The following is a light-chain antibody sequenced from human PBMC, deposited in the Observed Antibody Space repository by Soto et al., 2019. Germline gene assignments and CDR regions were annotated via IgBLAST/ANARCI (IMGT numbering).Light chain of an antibody. J-gene: IGLJ1*01. CDR1: SSDVDTYNL. V-gene: IGLV2-23*01. CDR3: CSYAGTV. Sequence: QSVLTQPASVSGSPGQSITISCTGISSDVDTYNLVSWYQQHPGKAPKLVIYEDSKRPSGVSNRFSGSKSGNTASLTISGLQAEDEADYYCCSYAGTVFGSGTKLTVL. CDR2: EDS.